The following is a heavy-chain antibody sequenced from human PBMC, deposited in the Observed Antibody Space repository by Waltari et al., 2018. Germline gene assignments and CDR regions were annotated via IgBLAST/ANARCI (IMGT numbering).Heavy chain of an antibody. CDR3: AQGGY. D-gene: IGHD3-16*01. CDR1: GFTFDDYA. J-gene: IGHJ4*02. V-gene: IGHV3-9*01. CDR2: ISCNSGSI. Sequence: EVQLVESGGGFVQPGRSLRLSCAASGFTFDDYAMHWVRQAPGKGLEWVSGISCNSGSIGYADSVKGRFTISRDNAKNSLYLQMNSLRAEDTALYYCAQGGYWGQGTLVTVSS.